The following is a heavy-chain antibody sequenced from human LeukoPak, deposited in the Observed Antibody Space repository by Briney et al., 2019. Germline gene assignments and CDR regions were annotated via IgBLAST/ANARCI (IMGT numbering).Heavy chain of an antibody. CDR2: MNPKSGNT. Sequence: GASVKVSCKASGYTFTSHDINWVRQATGQGLEWMGWMNPKSGNTGYAQKLQGRVTMTRNTSISTAYMELSSLRSEDTAVYYCARVVHGYGMDVWGQGTTVTVSS. J-gene: IGHJ6*02. V-gene: IGHV1-8*01. CDR1: GYTFTSHD. CDR3: ARVVHGYGMDV.